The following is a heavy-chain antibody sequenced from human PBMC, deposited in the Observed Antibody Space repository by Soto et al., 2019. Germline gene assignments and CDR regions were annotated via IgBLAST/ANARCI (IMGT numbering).Heavy chain of an antibody. D-gene: IGHD5-12*01. J-gene: IGHJ4*02. V-gene: IGHV4-4*07. CDR2: IYTSGST. CDR1: GGSISSYY. CDR3: AREGGYGPRTHFDY. Sequence: QVQLQESGPGLVKPSETLSLTCTVSGGSISSYYWSWIRQPAGKGLEWIGRIYTSGSTNYNPSLKSRVTMSVDTSKTQFSLKLSSVTAADTAVYYCAREGGYGPRTHFDYWGQGTLVTVSS.